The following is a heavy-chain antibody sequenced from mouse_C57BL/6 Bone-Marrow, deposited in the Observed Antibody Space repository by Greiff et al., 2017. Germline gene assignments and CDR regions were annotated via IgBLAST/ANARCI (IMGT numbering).Heavy chain of an antibody. J-gene: IGHJ4*01. D-gene: IGHD2-14*01. V-gene: IGHV5-9-1*02. CDR2: ISSGGDYI. Sequence: VQLVESGEGLVKPGGSLKLSCAASGFTFSSYAMSWVRQTPEKRLAWVAYISSGGDYIYYADTVKGRFTISRDNARNTLYLQMSSLKSEDTAMYYCTRGVLLYAMDYWGQGTSVTVSS. CDR1: GFTFSSYA. CDR3: TRGVLLYAMDY.